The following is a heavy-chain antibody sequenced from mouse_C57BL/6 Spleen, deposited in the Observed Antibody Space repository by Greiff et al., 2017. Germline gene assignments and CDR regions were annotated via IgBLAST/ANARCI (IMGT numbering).Heavy chain of an antibody. CDR3: ARRGYYYGSSYVLDY. D-gene: IGHD1-1*01. V-gene: IGHV1-53*01. CDR1: GYTFTSYW. Sequence: QVQLKESGTELVKPGASVKLSCKASGYTFTSYWMHWVKQRPGQGLEWIGNINPSNGGTNYNEKFKSKATLTVDKSSSTAYMQLSSLTSEDSAVYYCARRGYYYGSSYVLDYWGQGTTLTVSS. CDR2: INPSNGGT. J-gene: IGHJ2*01.